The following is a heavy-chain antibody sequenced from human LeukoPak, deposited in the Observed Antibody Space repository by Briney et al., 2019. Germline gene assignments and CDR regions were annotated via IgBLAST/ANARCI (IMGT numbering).Heavy chain of an antibody. V-gene: IGHV3-23*01. Sequence: GGSLSLFCAPSGFLFSSHAMSWVRHAPGKGLECFSTISGSGLTTYFADSVEGRFTFSRDNSKNTLFLEMNSLRAEDTAVYYCAKASETSGGSCYQSLGSWGQGILVTVSS. D-gene: IGHD2-15*01. CDR2: ISGSGLTT. J-gene: IGHJ5*02. CDR3: AKASETSGGSCYQSLGS. CDR1: GFLFSSHA.